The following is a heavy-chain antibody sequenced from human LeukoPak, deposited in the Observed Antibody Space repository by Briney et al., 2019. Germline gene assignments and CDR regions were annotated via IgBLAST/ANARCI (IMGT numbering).Heavy chain of an antibody. CDR2: IYYSGST. V-gene: IGHV4-59*01. CDR3: ARAKYSSSWYSDFDY. CDR1: GGSISSYY. J-gene: IGHJ4*02. D-gene: IGHD6-13*01. Sequence: SETLSLTCSVSGGSISSYYWNWIRQPPGKGLEWIGYIYYSGSTNYNPSLKSRVTISVDTSKNQFSLKLSSVTAADTAVYYCARAKYSSSWYSDFDYWGQGTLVTVSS.